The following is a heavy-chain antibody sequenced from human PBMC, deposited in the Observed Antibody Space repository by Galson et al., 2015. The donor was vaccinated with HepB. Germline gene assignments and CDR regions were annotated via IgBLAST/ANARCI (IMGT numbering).Heavy chain of an antibody. CDR3: AKFRGMDIGEYHFDH. V-gene: IGHV3-23*05. CDR2: LYNDGGTT. Sequence: SLRLSCAASAFTFRTFAMGCVPQAPGKGLEWVPTLYNDGGTTHIAEAVRGRFTISRDNSKNTLFLQMNSLGVEDSALYYCAKFRGMDIGEYHFDHWGQGTLVTVSS. J-gene: IGHJ4*02. D-gene: IGHD2-2*03. CDR1: AFTFRTFA.